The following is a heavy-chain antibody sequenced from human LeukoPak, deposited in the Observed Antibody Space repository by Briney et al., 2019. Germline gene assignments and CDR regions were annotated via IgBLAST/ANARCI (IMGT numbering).Heavy chain of an antibody. D-gene: IGHD6-13*01. CDR3: ARLTVATAAGTAYDY. CDR1: GFSVSSNY. J-gene: IGHJ4*02. CDR2: IYSGGTT. V-gene: IGHV3-53*01. Sequence: GGSLRLSCGASGFSVSSNYMSWVRQAPGKGLEWVSVIYSGGTTYYADSVKGRFTISRDNSKNTLYLQMNSLRAEDTAVYYCARLTVATAAGTAYDYWGQGTLVTVSS.